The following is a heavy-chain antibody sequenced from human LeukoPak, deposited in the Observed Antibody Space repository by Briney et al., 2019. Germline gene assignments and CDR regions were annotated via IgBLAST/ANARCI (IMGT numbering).Heavy chain of an antibody. D-gene: IGHD3-16*01. CDR1: RFSLSDLY. CDR3: CVMSPCGGVDYFDF. V-gene: IGHV3-72*01. Sequence: GGSLTLSCATSRFSLSDLYMDWVRHAPGEGLEWVGRNRNKANSNITDYSASVKGRSTVTRNASKNSLFLQMSSLKTDDTAVYYCCVMSPCGGVDYFDFWGQGTLVTVSS. CDR2: NRNKANSNIT. J-gene: IGHJ4*02.